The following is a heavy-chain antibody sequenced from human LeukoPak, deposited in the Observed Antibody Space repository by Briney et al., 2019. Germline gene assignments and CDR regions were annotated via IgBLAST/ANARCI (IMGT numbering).Heavy chain of an antibody. CDR1: GFTFSDYY. J-gene: IGHJ4*02. CDR3: ARDFSAVAGTSDY. D-gene: IGHD6-19*01. V-gene: IGHV3-7*01. CDR2: IKQDGSEK. Sequence: PGGSLRLSCAASGFTFSDYYMSWIRQAPGKGLEWVANIKQDGSEKYYVDSVKGRFTISRDNAKNSLYLQMNSLRAEDTAVYYCARDFSAVAGTSDYWGQGTLVTVSS.